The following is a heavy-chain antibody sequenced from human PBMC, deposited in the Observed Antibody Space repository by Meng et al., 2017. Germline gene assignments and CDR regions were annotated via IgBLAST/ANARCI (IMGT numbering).Heavy chain of an antibody. CDR1: GYTFIGYY. CDR2: INPNSGGT. V-gene: IGHV1-2*02. CDR3: ARGVDYDYVWGSPGDY. D-gene: IGHD3-16*01. Sequence: ASVKVSCKASGYTFIGYYMHWVRQAPGQGLEWMGWINPNSGGTNYAQKFQGRVTMTRDTSTSTVYMELSSLRSEDTAVYYCARGVDYDYVWGSPGDYWGQGTLVTVSS. J-gene: IGHJ4*02.